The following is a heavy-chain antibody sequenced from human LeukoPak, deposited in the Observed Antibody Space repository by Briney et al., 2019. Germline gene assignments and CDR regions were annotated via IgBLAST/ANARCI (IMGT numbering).Heavy chain of an antibody. V-gene: IGHV1-69*04. Sequence: GASVKVSCKASGGTFSSYAISWVRQAPGQGLEWMGRIIPILGIANYAQKFQGRVTITADKSTSTAYMELSSLRSEDTAVYYCATAIVGALAKAYYYYGMDVWGQGTTVTVSS. CDR2: IIPILGIA. CDR1: GGTFSSYA. J-gene: IGHJ6*02. D-gene: IGHD1-26*01. CDR3: ATAIVGALAKAYYYYGMDV.